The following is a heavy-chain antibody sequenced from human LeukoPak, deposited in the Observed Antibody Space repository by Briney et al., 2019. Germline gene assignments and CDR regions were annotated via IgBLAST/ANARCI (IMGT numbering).Heavy chain of an antibody. CDR3: ARGYSYGYRIDY. CDR2: INSDGSST. V-gene: IGHV3-74*01. D-gene: IGHD5-18*01. J-gene: IGHJ4*02. Sequence: GGSLRLSCAASGFTFSSYWMHRVRQAPGKGLVWVSRINSDGSSTSYADSVKGRFTISRDNAKNTLYLQMNSLRAEDTAVYYCARGYSYGYRIDYWGQGTLVTVSS. CDR1: GFTFSSYW.